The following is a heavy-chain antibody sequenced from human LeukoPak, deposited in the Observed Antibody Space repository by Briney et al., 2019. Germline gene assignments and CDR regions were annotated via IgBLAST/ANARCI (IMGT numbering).Heavy chain of an antibody. D-gene: IGHD1-7*01. CDR1: GFTFSNYW. CDR2: IKQDGSEK. V-gene: IGHV3-7*01. J-gene: IGHJ4*02. Sequence: PGGSLRLSRAASGFTFSNYWMSWVRQAPGKGLEWVANIKQDGSEKYYVDSVKGRFTISRDNAKNSLFLQMNSLRVEDTAVYYCARDDDWNYEDYWGQGTLVTVAS. CDR3: ARDDDWNYEDY.